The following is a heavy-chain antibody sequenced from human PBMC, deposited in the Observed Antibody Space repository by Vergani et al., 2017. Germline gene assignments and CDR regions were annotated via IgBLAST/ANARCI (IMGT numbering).Heavy chain of an antibody. CDR3: ATKSFGTPGGQIVYFRE. J-gene: IGHJ1*01. CDR1: GFTSSYYG. CDR2: ISYDGTQK. Sequence: QVHLVESGGGVVQPGRSLRLSCVVSGFTSSYYGMHWVRQAPGKGLEWVAVISYDGTQKYYADSVKGRFTISRDNSKSTLYLQMNSLRTEDTAVYYCATKSFGTPGGQIVYFREWGQGTLVTVSS. D-gene: IGHD1-1*01. V-gene: IGHV3-30*03.